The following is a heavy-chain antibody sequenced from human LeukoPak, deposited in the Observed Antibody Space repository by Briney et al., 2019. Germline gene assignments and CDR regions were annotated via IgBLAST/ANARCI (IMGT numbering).Heavy chain of an antibody. Sequence: PSETLSLTCSVSGGSISSSGYYWGWIRQPPGKGLEWIGSVYYSGTTCYHPSLKSRVPISVDTSKNQFSLRLSSATAADTAVYYCAREYSSSRYGYWGQGTLVSVSS. D-gene: IGHD6-13*01. CDR3: AREYSSSRYGY. V-gene: IGHV4-39*07. J-gene: IGHJ4*02. CDR1: GGSISSSGYY. CDR2: VYYSGTT.